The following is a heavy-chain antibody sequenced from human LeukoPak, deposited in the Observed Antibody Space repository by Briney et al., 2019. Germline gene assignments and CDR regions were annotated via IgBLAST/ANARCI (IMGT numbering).Heavy chain of an antibody. Sequence: ASVKVSCKASGYTFTSYGISWVRPAPGQGLEWMGWISAYNGNTNYAQKLQGRVTMTTDTSTSTAYMELRSLRSDDTAVYYCARLLGRLNDYVWGSYRYVDYWGQGTLVTVSS. J-gene: IGHJ4*02. CDR3: ARLLGRLNDYVWGSYRYVDY. D-gene: IGHD3-16*02. V-gene: IGHV1-18*01. CDR2: ISAYNGNT. CDR1: GYTFTSYG.